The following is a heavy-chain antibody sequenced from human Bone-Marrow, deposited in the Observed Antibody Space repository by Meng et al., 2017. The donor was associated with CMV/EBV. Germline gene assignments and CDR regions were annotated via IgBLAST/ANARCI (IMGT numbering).Heavy chain of an antibody. V-gene: IGHV1-69*10. J-gene: IGHJ3*02. CDR1: GGTFSSYA. D-gene: IGHD2-2*01. CDR2: IIPILGIA. Sequence: SVKVSCKASGGTFSSYAISWVRQAPGQGLEWMGGIIPILGIANYAQKFQGRVTITADKSTSTAYMELSSLRSEDTAVYYCAAYCSSTSCYFLAPHAFAIWGQGPMVTVSS. CDR3: AAYCSSTSCYFLAPHAFAI.